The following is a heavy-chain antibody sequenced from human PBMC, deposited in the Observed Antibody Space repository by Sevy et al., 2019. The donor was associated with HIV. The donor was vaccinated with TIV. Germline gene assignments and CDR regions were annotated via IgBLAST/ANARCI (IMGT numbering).Heavy chain of an antibody. CDR1: GYTFTDYY. Sequence: ASVNVSCKASGYTFTDYYIHWVRQAPGQGLEWMGWINPKSGGTNYAQKFHGRVTMTRDTSISTAYMELSRVRSDDTAVYYCARVVEPAGIDPYYYGVDVWGPGATVTVSS. CDR2: INPKSGGT. CDR3: ARVVEPAGIDPYYYGVDV. V-gene: IGHV1-2*02. J-gene: IGHJ6*02. D-gene: IGHD2-2*02.